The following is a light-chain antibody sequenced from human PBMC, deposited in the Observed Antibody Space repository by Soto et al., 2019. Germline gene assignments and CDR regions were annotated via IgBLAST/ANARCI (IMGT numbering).Light chain of an antibody. CDR3: GADHGSGSNFAQRV. V-gene: IGLV9-49*01. Sequence: QSVLTQPPSASASLGASVTLTCTLSSGYSNYKVDWYQQRPGKGPRFVMRVGTGGIVGSKGDGIPDRFSVLGSGLNRYLTIKNIQEEDESDYHCGADHGSGSNFAQRVFGGGTKVTVL. CDR2: VGTGGIVG. CDR1: SGYSNYK. J-gene: IGLJ2*01.